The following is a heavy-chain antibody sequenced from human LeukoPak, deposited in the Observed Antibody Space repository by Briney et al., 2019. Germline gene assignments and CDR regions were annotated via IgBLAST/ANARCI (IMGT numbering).Heavy chain of an antibody. Sequence: GGSLRLSCVVSGFTFSNYAMHWVRQAPGKGLEYVSAISSNGGSTYYANSVKGRFTISRDNSKNTLYLQMGSLRAEDMAVYYCAKGPGGTKRYCSGGSCYSDYWGQGTLVTVSS. CDR1: GFTFSNYA. CDR2: ISSNGGST. D-gene: IGHD2-15*01. CDR3: AKGPGGTKRYCSGGSCYSDY. J-gene: IGHJ4*02. V-gene: IGHV3-64*01.